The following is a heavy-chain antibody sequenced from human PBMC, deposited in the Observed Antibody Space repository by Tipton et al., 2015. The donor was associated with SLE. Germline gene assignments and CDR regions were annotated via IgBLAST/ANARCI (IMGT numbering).Heavy chain of an antibody. V-gene: IGHV4-59*13. Sequence: TLSLTCTVSGGSLSSYHWSWIRQPPGKGLEWVGYIYYSGNTYYSPSLKSRVTISVDTSKNQFSLKMRSVTAADTAVYYCARVQRFLRVPSCYYYMDVWGKGTTVTVSS. CDR3: ARVQRFLRVPSCYYYMDV. CDR1: GGSLSSYH. D-gene: IGHD3-3*01. J-gene: IGHJ6*03. CDR2: IYYSGNT.